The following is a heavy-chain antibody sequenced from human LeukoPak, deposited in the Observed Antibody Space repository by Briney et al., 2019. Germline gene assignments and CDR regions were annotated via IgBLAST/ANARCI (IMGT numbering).Heavy chain of an antibody. CDR3: ANAVHPTYYYDSSGYDY. CDR1: GFTFSSYA. Sequence: PGGSLRLSCASSGFTFSSYAMSWVRQAPGKGLECVSAISGSGGSTYYADSVKGRFTISRDNSKNTLYLQMNSLRAEDTAVYYCANAVHPTYYYDSSGYDYWGQGTLVTVSS. J-gene: IGHJ4*02. V-gene: IGHV3-23*01. CDR2: ISGSGGST. D-gene: IGHD3-22*01.